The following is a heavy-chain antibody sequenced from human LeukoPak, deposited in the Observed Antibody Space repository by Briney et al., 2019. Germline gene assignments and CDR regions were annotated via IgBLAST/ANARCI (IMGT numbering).Heavy chain of an antibody. J-gene: IGHJ6*02. CDR3: ARASDCSGGSCYRRYYYYGMDV. Sequence: ETLSLTCTVSGGSISSHYWSWIRQPPGKGLEWVSGINWNGDSTGYADSVKGRFTISRDNAKNSLYLQMNSLRAEDTALYHCARASDCSGGSCYRRYYYYGMDVWGQGTTVTVSS. CDR1: GGSISSHY. V-gene: IGHV3-20*01. D-gene: IGHD2-15*01. CDR2: INWNGDST.